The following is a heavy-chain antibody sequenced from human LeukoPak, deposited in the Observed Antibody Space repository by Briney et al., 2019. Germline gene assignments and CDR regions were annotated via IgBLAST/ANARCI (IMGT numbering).Heavy chain of an antibody. D-gene: IGHD3-10*01. CDR2: INHSGST. CDR1: GGSFSGYY. Sequence: SETLSLTCAVYGGSFSGYYWSWIRQPPGKGLEWIGEINHSGSTNYNPSLKSRVTISVDTSKNQFSLKLSSVTAADTAVYYCAREVGTIWFGELSPYFDYWGQGTLVTVSS. CDR3: AREVGTIWFGELSPYFDY. V-gene: IGHV4-34*01. J-gene: IGHJ4*02.